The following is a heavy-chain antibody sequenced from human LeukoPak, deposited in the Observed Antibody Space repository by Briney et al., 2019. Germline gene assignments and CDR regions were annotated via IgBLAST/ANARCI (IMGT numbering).Heavy chain of an antibody. J-gene: IGHJ3*01. CDR1: GGSISSGSYY. V-gene: IGHV4-61*02. CDR2: IYTSGST. CDR3: AGRGSSSGTFDV. Sequence: SETLSLTCTVSGGSISSGSYYWSWIRQPAGKGLEWIGRIYTSGSTNYNPSLKSRVTMSVDKSKNQISLNLASLTAADAALYYCAGRGSSSGTFDVWGPGTFVTVSS. D-gene: IGHD2-2*01.